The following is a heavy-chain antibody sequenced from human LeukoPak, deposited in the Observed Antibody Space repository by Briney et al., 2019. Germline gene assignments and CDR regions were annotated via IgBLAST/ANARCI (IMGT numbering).Heavy chain of an antibody. V-gene: IGHV4-34*01. D-gene: IGHD2-15*01. CDR3: AREPGYCSGGSCYGGWFDP. Sequence: PSETLSLTCAVYGRSLSDHYWSWFRQPPGKGREWIGEINPRGRTTYNPSLKTRVTLSVDTSKNQFSLNLSSVTAADTAVYYCAREPGYCSGGSCYGGWFDPWGQGTLVTVSS. CDR1: GRSLSDHY. J-gene: IGHJ5*02. CDR2: INPRGRT.